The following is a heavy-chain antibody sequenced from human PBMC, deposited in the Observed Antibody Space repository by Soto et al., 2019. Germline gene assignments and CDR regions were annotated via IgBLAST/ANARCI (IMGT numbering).Heavy chain of an antibody. V-gene: IGHV4-31*03. CDR2: IYYSGST. CDR3: ARDNRYSRSRIDY. J-gene: IGHJ4*02. CDR1: GGSISSGGYY. Sequence: QVQLQESGPGLVKPSQTLSLTCTVSGGSISSGGYYWSWIRQHPGKGLEWIGYIYYSGSTYYNPSLQSRVTISVDTSKNQFSLKLSSVTAADTAVYYCARDNRYSRSRIDYWGQGTLVTVSS. D-gene: IGHD1-20*01.